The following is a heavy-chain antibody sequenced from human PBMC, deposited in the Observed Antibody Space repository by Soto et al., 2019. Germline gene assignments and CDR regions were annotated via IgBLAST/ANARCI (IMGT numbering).Heavy chain of an antibody. CDR2: IIPIFGTA. CDR1: GGSFSSYA. J-gene: IGHJ6*02. V-gene: IGHV1-69*13. Sequence: ASVKVSCKGSGGSFSSYAISRVRQAPGQGLEWMGGIIPIFGTANYAQKFQGRATITADESASTAYMELSSLRSEDTAVYYCARGRTTVTTLLYYYGMDVWGQGTTVTV. D-gene: IGHD4-17*01. CDR3: ARGRTTVTTLLYYYGMDV.